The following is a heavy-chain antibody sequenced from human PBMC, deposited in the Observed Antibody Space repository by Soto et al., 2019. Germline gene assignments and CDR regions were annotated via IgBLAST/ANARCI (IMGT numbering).Heavy chain of an antibody. CDR1: GYTFTSYG. J-gene: IGHJ4*02. Sequence: ASVKVSCKASGYTFTSYGISWVRQAPGQGLEWMGWISAYNGNTNYAQKLQGRVTMTTDTSTSTAYMELRSLRSDDTAVYYCARDVRYYYDSSGYWSDYWGQGTLVTVSS. CDR2: ISAYNGNT. D-gene: IGHD3-22*01. V-gene: IGHV1-18*01. CDR3: ARDVRYYYDSSGYWSDY.